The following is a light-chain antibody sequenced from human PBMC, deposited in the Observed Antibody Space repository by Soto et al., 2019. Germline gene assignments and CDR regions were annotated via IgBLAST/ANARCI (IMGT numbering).Light chain of an antibody. CDR3: SSYAGSNNPYV. J-gene: IGLJ1*01. CDR2: EVS. CDR1: SSDVGGYNY. V-gene: IGLV2-8*01. Sequence: QSALTQPPSASGSPGQSVTISCTGTSSDVGGYNYVSWYQQHPGKVPKVMIYEVSKRPSGVPDRFSGSKSGNTASLTVSGLQAEAEADYYCSSYAGSNNPYVFGTGTKLTVL.